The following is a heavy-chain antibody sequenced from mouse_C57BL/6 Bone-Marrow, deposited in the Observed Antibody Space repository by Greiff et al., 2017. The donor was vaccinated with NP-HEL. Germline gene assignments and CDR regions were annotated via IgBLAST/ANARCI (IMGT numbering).Heavy chain of an antibody. J-gene: IGHJ2*01. CDR1: GFNIKDDY. CDR2: IDPANGDT. V-gene: IGHV14-4*01. D-gene: IGHD1-1*01. Sequence: EVQLVESGAELVRPGASVKLSCTASGFNIKDDYMHWVKQRPEQGLEWIGWIDPANGDTEYASKFQGKATITADTSSNTAYLQLSSLTSEDTAVYYCTLSFFDYWGQGTTLTVSS. CDR3: TLSFFDY.